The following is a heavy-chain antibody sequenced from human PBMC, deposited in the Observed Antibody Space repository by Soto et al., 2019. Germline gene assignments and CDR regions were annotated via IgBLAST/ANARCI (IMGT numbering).Heavy chain of an antibody. CDR1: GFTFSSYW. CDR3: AREYGDYDLDY. J-gene: IGHJ4*02. CDR2: INSDGSST. V-gene: IGHV3-74*01. D-gene: IGHD4-17*01. Sequence: GGSLRLSCAASGFTFSSYWMYWVRQAPGKGLVWVSRINSDGSSTSYADSVKGRFTISRDNAKNTLYLQMNSLRAEDTAVYYCAREYGDYDLDYWGQGTLVTVSS.